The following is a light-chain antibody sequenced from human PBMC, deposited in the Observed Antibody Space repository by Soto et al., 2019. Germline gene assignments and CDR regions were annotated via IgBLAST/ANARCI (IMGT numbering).Light chain of an antibody. CDR2: DVS. Sequence: DIQMTQSPSTVSAYVGDSVTFTCRASQSITTWLAWYQQRPGKAPKLLIYDVSSLQSGVPSRFSGSGSGTEFTLTISSLQSEDFAVYYCQQYNDWPPTFGQGTKVDIK. J-gene: IGKJ1*01. V-gene: IGKV1-5*01. CDR1: QSITTW. CDR3: QQYNDWPPT.